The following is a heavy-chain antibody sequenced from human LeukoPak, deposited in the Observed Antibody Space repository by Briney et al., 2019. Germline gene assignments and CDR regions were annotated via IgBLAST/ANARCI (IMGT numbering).Heavy chain of an antibody. CDR2: IYTSGST. CDR1: ARSISSYY. J-gene: IGHJ4*02. D-gene: IGHD4-11*01. CDR3: ARHDYSNNGVFDY. V-gene: IGHV4-4*09. Sequence: SDTLSLTCTVSARSISSYYWSWIRQPPAKGREWIGYIYTSGSTNYNPSLKRRVNISVDKSKYQLSRELTSEPPEDRGVSCGARHDYSNNGVFDYWGQGTLVTVSS.